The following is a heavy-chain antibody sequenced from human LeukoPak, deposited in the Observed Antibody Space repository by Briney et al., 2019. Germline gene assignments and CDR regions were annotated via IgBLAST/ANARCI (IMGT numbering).Heavy chain of an antibody. CDR1: GGSISSGDYY. D-gene: IGHD2-2*01. Sequence: SQTLSLTCTVSGGSISSGDYYWSWIRQPPGKGLEWVGSIYYSGSTYYNPSLKSRVTISVDTSKNQFSLKLSSVTAADTAVYYCARGVGDMVVVTEFDPWGQGTLVTVSS. J-gene: IGHJ5*02. CDR3: ARGVGDMVVVTEFDP. CDR2: IYYSGST. V-gene: IGHV4-30-4*08.